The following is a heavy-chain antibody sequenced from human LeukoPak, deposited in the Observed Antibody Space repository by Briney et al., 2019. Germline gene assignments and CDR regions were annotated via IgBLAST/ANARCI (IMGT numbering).Heavy chain of an antibody. CDR2: IFSNDEK. V-gene: IGHV2-26*01. CDR1: GFSLSNARMG. J-gene: IGHJ6*03. CDR3: AGIPLRYFDWFSPGYYMDV. Sequence: ESGPVLVKPTETLTLTCTVSGFSLSNARMGVSWIRQPPGKALEWLAHIFSNDEKSYSTSLKSRLTISKDTSKSQVVLTMTNMDPVDTATYYCAGIPLRYFDWFSPGYYMDVWGKGTTVTVSS. D-gene: IGHD3-9*01.